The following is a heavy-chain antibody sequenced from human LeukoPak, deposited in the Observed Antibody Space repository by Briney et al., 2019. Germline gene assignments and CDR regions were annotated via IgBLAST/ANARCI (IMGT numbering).Heavy chain of an antibody. V-gene: IGHV3-48*01. CDR1: GFPLSSYS. CDR3: VRVKGSYFDY. CDR2: ISSSGSAI. J-gene: IGHJ4*02. D-gene: IGHD2-15*01. Sequence: GGSLRLSCAASGFPLSSYSINWVRQAPGKGLEWVSYISSSGSAIYYVDSVKGRFTVSRDNAKNSLFLQINSPRAEDTAVYYCVRVKGSYFDYWGQGALVTVSS.